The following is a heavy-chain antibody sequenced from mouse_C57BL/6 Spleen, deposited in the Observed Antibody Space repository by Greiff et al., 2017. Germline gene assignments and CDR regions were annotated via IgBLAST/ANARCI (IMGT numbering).Heavy chain of an antibody. D-gene: IGHD4-1*01. V-gene: IGHV1-69*01. CDR1: GYTFTSYW. CDR3: ANLGGDFDY. CDR2: IDPSDSYT. Sequence: VKLQQPGAELVMPGASVKLSCKASGYTFTSYWMHWVKQRPGQGLEWIGEIDPSDSYTNYNQKFKGKSTLTVDKSSSTAYMQLSSLTSEDSAVYYCANLGGDFDYWGQGTTLTVSS. J-gene: IGHJ2*01.